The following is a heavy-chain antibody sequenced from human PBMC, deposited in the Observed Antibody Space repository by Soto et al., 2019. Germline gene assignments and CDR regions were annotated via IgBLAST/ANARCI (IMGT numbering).Heavy chain of an antibody. V-gene: IGHV3-74*01. CDR1: GFTFSSYW. CDR3: ARGGYSSWWAKPYGMDV. Sequence: EVQLVESGGGLVQPGGSLRLSCAASGFTFSSYWMHWVRQAPGKGLVWVSRINSDGSSTSYADSVKGRFTISRDNAKNTLYLQMNRLRAEDTAVYYCARGGYSSWWAKPYGMDVWGQGTTVTVSS. CDR2: INSDGSST. D-gene: IGHD5-18*01. J-gene: IGHJ6*02.